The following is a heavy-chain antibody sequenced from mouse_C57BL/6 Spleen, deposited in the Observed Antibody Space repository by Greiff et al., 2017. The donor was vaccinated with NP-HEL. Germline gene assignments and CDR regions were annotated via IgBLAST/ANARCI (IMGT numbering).Heavy chain of an antibody. J-gene: IGHJ3*01. CDR2: IDPNSGGT. CDR1: GYTFTSYW. V-gene: IGHV1-72*01. Sequence: QVQLKQPGAELVKLGASVKLSCKASGYTFTSYWMHWVKQRPGRGLEWIGRIDPNSGGTKYNEKFKSKATLTVDKPSSTAYMQLSSLTSEDSAVYYCARWDDYDGDFAYWGQGTLVTVSA. D-gene: IGHD2-4*01. CDR3: ARWDDYDGDFAY.